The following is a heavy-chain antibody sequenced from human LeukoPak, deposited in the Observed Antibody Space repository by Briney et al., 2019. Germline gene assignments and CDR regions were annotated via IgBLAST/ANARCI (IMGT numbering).Heavy chain of an antibody. J-gene: IGHJ4*02. CDR1: GFTFNNYA. CDR2: ISGSGGST. CDR3: AKEGGYSYGYSSYYLDF. V-gene: IGHV3-23*01. Sequence: GGSLRLSCAASGFTFNNYAMSWVRQAPGKGLEWVSAISGSGGSTYYADSVKGRFTISRDNSKNTLYLQMNSLRAEDTAVYYCAKEGGYSYGYSSYYLDFWGQGTLVTVSS. D-gene: IGHD5-18*01.